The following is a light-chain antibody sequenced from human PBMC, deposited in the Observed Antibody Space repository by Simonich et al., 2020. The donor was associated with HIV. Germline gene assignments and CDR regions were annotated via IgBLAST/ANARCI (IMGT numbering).Light chain of an antibody. CDR2: GAS. J-gene: IGKJ3*01. Sequence: VMTQSPSTLSVSPGERATLSCRASQSVSSNLAWYQQKPGQAPRLLSYGASTRATGIPARCSGSGSGTDFTLTISSLQSEDFAVYYCQHYNNWPFTFGPGTKVDIK. CDR3: QHYNNWPFT. V-gene: IGKV3-15*01. CDR1: QSVSSN.